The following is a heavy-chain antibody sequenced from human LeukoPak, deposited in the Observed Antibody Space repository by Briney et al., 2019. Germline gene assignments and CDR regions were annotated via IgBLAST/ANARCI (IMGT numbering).Heavy chain of an antibody. D-gene: IGHD5-18*01. CDR1: GFTFSDYY. J-gene: IGHJ6*02. Sequence: EGSLRLSCAASGFTFSDYYMSWIRQAPGKGLEWVSYIISSGSTIYYADSLQGRFTISRDNAKNSLYLQMNSLRAEDTAVYYCARGKGRYSVYGMDVWGRGTTVTVSS. CDR3: ARGKGRYSVYGMDV. V-gene: IGHV3-11*01. CDR2: IISSGSTI.